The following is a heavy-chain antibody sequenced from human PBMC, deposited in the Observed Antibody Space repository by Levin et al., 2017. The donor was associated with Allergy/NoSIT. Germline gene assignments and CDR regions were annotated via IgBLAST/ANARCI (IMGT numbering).Heavy chain of an antibody. CDR1: GFTFSSYA. V-gene: IGHV3-30-3*01. D-gene: IGHD6-19*01. Sequence: GGSLRLSCAASGFTFSSYAMHWVRQAPGKGLEWVAVISYDGSNKYYADSVKGRFTISRDNSKNTLYLQMNSLRAEDTAVYYCASLAVIAVAGTDPHSFHYWGQGTLVTVSS. J-gene: IGHJ4*02. CDR3: ASLAVIAVAGTDPHSFHY. CDR2: ISYDGSNK.